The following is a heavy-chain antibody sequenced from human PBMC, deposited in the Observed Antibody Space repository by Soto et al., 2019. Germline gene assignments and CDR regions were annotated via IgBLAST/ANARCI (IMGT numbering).Heavy chain of an antibody. CDR2: ISSSSSYT. Sequence: QVQLVESGGGLVKPGGSLRLSCAASGFTFSDYYMSWIRQAPGKGLEWVSYISSSSSYTNYADSVKGRFTISRDNAKNSRYLQMNSRRAEDTAVYYCARDRTSMAYYYDSSGSPNWFDPWCQGTLVTVSS. V-gene: IGHV3-11*06. CDR3: ARDRTSMAYYYDSSGSPNWFDP. CDR1: GFTFSDYY. J-gene: IGHJ5*02. D-gene: IGHD3-22*01.